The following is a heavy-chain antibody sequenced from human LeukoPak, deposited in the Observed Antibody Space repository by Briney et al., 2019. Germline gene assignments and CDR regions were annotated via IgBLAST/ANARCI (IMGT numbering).Heavy chain of an antibody. J-gene: IGHJ4*02. D-gene: IGHD6-13*01. V-gene: IGHV3-30-3*01. Sequence: PGGSLRLSCAASGFTFSSYAMHWVRQAPGKGLEWVAVISYDGSNKYYADSVKGRFTISRDNSKNTLYLQTNSLRAEDTAVYYYARTQLVLYYFDYWGQGTLVTVSS. CDR2: ISYDGSNK. CDR1: GFTFSSYA. CDR3: ARTQLVLYYFDY.